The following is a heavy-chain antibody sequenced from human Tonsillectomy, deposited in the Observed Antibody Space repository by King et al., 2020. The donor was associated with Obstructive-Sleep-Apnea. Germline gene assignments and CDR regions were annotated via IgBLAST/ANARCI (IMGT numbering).Heavy chain of an antibody. Sequence: QLQESGPGLVKPSETLSLTCTVSGGSISSGSYYWGWIRQPPGKGLEWIGSIYYSGSTYYNPSLKSRVTISVDTSKNQFSLNLSSVTAADTAVYYCARDPRSFWTNDAFDIWGQGTMVTVSS. CDR1: GGSISSGSYY. V-gene: IGHV4-39*07. J-gene: IGHJ3*02. CDR2: IYYSGST. D-gene: IGHD3/OR15-3a*01. CDR3: ARDPRSFWTNDAFDI.